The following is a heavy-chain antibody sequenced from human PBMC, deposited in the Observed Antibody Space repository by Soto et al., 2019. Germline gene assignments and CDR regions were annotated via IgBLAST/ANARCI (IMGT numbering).Heavy chain of an antibody. V-gene: IGHV3-7*01. Sequence: GRSLRHSCAASGFTFSGYWMSWVRQAPGKGLEWVANIKQDGSEKYYVDSVKGRFTISRDNAKNSLYLQMNSLRAEDTAVYYCERHRAVAGITDVWAQGSTDTVSS. CDR3: ERHRAVAGITDV. J-gene: IGHJ6*02. D-gene: IGHD6-19*01. CDR2: IKQDGSEK. CDR1: GFTFSGYW.